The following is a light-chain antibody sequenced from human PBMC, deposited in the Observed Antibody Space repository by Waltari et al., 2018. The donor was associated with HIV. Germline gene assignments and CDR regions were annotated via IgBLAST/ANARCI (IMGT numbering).Light chain of an antibody. J-gene: IGKJ4*01. Sequence: DILMTQSSNFLAVSLGERATINCRSSRTLVHSSESRNCLAWYKQKPLQAPKVRIYRSSTRASGVPDRFSGNGAGTNFRLTISTLQTDDVTLYYCQQYCSLGPTFGGGTKVEIK. CDR3: QQYCSLGPT. CDR1: RTLVHSSESRNC. V-gene: IGKV4-1*01. CDR2: RSS.